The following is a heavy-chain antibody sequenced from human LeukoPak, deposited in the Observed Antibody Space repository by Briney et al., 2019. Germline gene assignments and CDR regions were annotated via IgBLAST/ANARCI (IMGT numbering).Heavy chain of an antibody. CDR2: IKEDGSEK. CDR1: GFTFSESW. Sequence: PGGSLRLSCAASGFTFSESWMSWVRQAPGQGLEWVAAIKEDGSEKDYVDSVKGRFTISRDNAKNSLYLQMDSLRAEDTAVYHCATYSNWVDGDVWGQGTTVSVSS. J-gene: IGHJ6*02. V-gene: IGHV3-7*01. D-gene: IGHD1-1*01. CDR3: ATYSNWVDGDV.